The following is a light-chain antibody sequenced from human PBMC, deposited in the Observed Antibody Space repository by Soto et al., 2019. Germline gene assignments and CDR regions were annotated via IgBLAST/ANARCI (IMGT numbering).Light chain of an antibody. V-gene: IGLV1-44*01. CDR2: SDN. Sequence: QSVLTQPPSASGTPGQRVTISCSGSSSNIGSNTVNWYQQLPGTAPKLLIYSDNHRPSGVPDRFSGSKSGTSASLAISGLQSEDEADYYCEAWDDSLNGREFGGGTKLTVL. CDR3: EAWDDSLNGRE. J-gene: IGLJ2*01. CDR1: SSNIGSNT.